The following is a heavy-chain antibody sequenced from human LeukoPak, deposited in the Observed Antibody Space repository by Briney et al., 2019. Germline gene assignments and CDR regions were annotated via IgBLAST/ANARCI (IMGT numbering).Heavy chain of an antibody. CDR2: IYHSGST. Sequence: PSQTLSLTCTVSGGSISSGGYYWSWIRQPPGTGLEWIGYIYHSGSTYYNPSLKSRVTISVDRSKNQFSLKLSSVTAADTAVYYCARDLGGRATVTTGDYWGQGTLVTVSS. V-gene: IGHV4-30-2*01. CDR1: GGSISSGGYY. CDR3: ARDLGGRATVTTGDY. J-gene: IGHJ4*02. D-gene: IGHD4-11*01.